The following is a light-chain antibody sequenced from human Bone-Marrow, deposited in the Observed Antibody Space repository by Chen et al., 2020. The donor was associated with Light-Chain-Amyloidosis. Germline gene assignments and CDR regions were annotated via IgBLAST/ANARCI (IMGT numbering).Light chain of an antibody. V-gene: IGLV3-21*02. Sequence: SYVLTQPSSVTVAPGQTATIACGGKNIGSTSVHWYQQTPGQAPLLVVYEDSDRPSGIPELLSGSNSGNTATLTISRVEAGDEADYYCQVWDRSSDRPVFGGGTKLTVL. CDR1: NIGSTS. CDR2: EDS. CDR3: QVWDRSSDRPV. J-gene: IGLJ3*02.